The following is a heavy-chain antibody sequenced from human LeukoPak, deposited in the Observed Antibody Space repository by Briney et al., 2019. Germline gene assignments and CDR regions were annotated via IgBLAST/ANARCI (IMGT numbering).Heavy chain of an antibody. D-gene: IGHD3-22*01. J-gene: IGHJ1*01. CDR1: GGTFRSYA. Sequence: ASVKVSCKASGGTFRSYAISWVRQAPGQGREWMERVIPILGIANYAQKFQGRVTITADKSTSTAYMELSSLRSEDTAVYYCATYYYDSSGYYYPEYFQHWGQGTLVTVSS. CDR3: ATYYYDSSGYYYPEYFQH. V-gene: IGHV1-69*04. CDR2: VIPILGIA.